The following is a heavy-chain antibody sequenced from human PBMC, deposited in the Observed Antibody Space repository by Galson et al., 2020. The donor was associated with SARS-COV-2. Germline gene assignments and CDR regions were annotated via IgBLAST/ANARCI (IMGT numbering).Heavy chain of an antibody. CDR2: ISSDESNK. Sequence: TGGSLRLSCAASGFTFSRYGMHWVRQAPGKGLEWVAVISSDESNKDYADPVKGRFTISRDNSKNTLYLQMNSLRAEDTAMYHCARSAYGGKPYYFDYWSQETLVTVSS. V-gene: IGHV3-30*03. CDR1: GFTFSRYG. CDR3: ARSAYGGKPYYFDY. J-gene: IGHJ4*02. D-gene: IGHD4-17*01.